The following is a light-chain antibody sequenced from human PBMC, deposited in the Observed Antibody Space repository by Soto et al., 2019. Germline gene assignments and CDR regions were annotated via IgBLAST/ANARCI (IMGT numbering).Light chain of an antibody. CDR3: VAWDDSLSGPHVV. CDR2: RNN. Sequence: QSVLTQPPSASGTPGQRVTISCSGSSSNIGSNYVYWYQQLPGTAPKLLIYRNNQRPSGVPDRFSGSKSGTSASLAISGLRSEHEADYYCVAWDDSLSGPHVVFGGGTKLTVL. CDR1: SSNIGSNY. V-gene: IGLV1-47*01. J-gene: IGLJ2*01.